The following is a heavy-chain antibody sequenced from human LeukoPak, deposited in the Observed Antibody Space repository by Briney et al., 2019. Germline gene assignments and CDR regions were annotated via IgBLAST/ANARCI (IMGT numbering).Heavy chain of an antibody. D-gene: IGHD3-16*02. CDR2: ISSSSSTI. CDR3: AKDGGRYRFDF. CDR1: GFTFSSYS. J-gene: IGHJ4*02. V-gene: IGHV3-48*01. Sequence: TGGSLRLSCAASGFTFSSYSMNWVRQAPGKGLEWVSYISSSSSTIYYADSVEGRFTISRDRSKNSVYLQMNSLRPDDTALYYCAKDGGRYRFDFWGQGTMVTVSS.